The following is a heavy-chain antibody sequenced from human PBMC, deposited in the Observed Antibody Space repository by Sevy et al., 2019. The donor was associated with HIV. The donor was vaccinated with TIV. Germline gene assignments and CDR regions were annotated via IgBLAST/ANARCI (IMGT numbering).Heavy chain of an antibody. CDR3: ARARGYSYGYHYYYYMDV. J-gene: IGHJ6*03. CDR2: IYSGGST. CDR1: GFTVSSNY. D-gene: IGHD5-18*01. V-gene: IGHV3-53*01. Sequence: GGSLRLSCAASGFTVSSNYMSWVRQAPGKGLEWVSVIYSGGSTYYAVSVKGRFTISRDNSKNTLYLQMNSLRAEDTAVYFCARARGYSYGYHYYYYMDVWGKGTTVTVSS.